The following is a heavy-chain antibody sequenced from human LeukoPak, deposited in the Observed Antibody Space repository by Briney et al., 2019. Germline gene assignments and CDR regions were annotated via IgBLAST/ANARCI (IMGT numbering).Heavy chain of an antibody. CDR2: INSDGSST. Sequence: AGGSLRLSCAASGFTFSSYWMHWVRQTPGKGLVWVSRINSDGSSTNYADSVKGRFTISRGNAKNTLYLQMNRLRAEDTAVYYCVSDSLLREEVYWGQGTLVTVSS. V-gene: IGHV3-74*01. D-gene: IGHD2-15*01. CDR3: VSDSLLREEVY. CDR1: GFTFSSYW. J-gene: IGHJ4*02.